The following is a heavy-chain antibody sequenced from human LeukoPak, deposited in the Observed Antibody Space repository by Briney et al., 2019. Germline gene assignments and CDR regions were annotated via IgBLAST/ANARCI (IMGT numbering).Heavy chain of an antibody. CDR1: GFTFSTYW. CDR2: INPDGTTT. J-gene: IGHJ4*02. V-gene: IGHV3-74*01. CDR3: AKGGDH. D-gene: IGHD3-16*01. Sequence: GGSLRLSCAASGFTFSTYWMHWVRQAPGKGLVWVSRINPDGTTTSYADSVKGRFTVSRDNTRNSLYLQMNSLRAEDTAVYYCAKGGDHWGQGTLVTVSS.